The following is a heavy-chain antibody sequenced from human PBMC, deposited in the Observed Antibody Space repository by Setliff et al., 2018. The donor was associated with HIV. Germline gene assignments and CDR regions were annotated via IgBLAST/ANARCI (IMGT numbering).Heavy chain of an antibody. V-gene: IGHV4-61*05. CDR1: GGSITRTPYY. CDR2: IYYSGST. CDR3: ARGLGGSHWG. J-gene: IGHJ4*02. Sequence: SETLSLTCTVSGGSITRTPYYWGWIRQPPGKGLEWIGYIYYSGSTNYNPSLKSRITISVDTSKNQFSLKLSSVTAADTAVYYCARGLGGSHWGWGQGTLVTVSS. D-gene: IGHD1-26*01.